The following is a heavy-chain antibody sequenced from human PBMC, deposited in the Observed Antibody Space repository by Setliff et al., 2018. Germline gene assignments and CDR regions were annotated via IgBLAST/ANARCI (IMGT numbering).Heavy chain of an antibody. CDR2: IYHSGST. V-gene: IGHV4-4*02. Sequence: SETLSLTCAVSGGSISSSNWWSWVRQPPGKGLEWIGEIYHSGSTNYNPSLKSRVTISVDTSKNQFSLRLSSVTAADTAVYYCARDHGRITMVLGVLWGQGTLVTVSS. J-gene: IGHJ4*02. CDR1: GGSISSSNW. CDR3: ARDHGRITMVLGVL. D-gene: IGHD3-10*01.